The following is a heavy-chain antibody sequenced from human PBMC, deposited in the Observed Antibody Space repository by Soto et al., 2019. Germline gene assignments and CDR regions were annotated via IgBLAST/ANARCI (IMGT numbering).Heavy chain of an antibody. V-gene: IGHV3-53*01. J-gene: IGHJ1*01. D-gene: IGHD3-22*01. Sequence: EVQLVESGGGLIQPGGSLRLSCAASGFTVSSNYMSWVRQAPGKGLEWVSVIYSGGSTYYADSVKGRFTISRDNSKNTLYLQMNSLRAEDTAVYYCARDRVESGYPEYFQHWGQCTLVPVSS. CDR3: ARDRVESGYPEYFQH. CDR1: GFTVSSNY. CDR2: IYSGGST.